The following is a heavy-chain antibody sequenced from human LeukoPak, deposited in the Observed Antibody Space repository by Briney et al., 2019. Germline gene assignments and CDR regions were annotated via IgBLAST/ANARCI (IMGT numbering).Heavy chain of an antibody. CDR2: IYSGGST. D-gene: IGHD4-17*01. CDR3: ATHDHGDYYRFDY. Sequence: PGGSLRLSCAASGFTVSSNYMSWVRQAPGKGLEWVSVIYSGGSTYYADSVKGRFTISRDNSKNTLYLQMNSLRAEDTAVYYCATHDHGDYYRFDYWGQGTLVTVSS. J-gene: IGHJ4*02. CDR1: GFTVSSNY. V-gene: IGHV3-53*01.